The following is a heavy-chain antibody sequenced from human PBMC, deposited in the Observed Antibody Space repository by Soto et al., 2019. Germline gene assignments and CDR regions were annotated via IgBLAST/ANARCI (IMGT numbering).Heavy chain of an antibody. Sequence: QVQLVESGGGVVQPGRSLRLSCAASGFTFSNYGMHWVRQAPGKGLEWVAVIWYDGSNKYYADSVKGRFTISRDNSKNMLYLQLNSLRVEDTAVYYCARDLIGRYGFGAFDIWGRGTMVTVFS. V-gene: IGHV3-33*01. CDR1: GFTFSNYG. D-gene: IGHD5-18*01. CDR3: ARDLIGRYGFGAFDI. CDR2: IWYDGSNK. J-gene: IGHJ3*02.